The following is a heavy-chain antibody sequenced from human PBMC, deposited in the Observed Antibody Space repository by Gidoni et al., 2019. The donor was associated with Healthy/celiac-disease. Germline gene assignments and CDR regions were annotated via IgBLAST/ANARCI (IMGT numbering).Heavy chain of an antibody. Sequence: QVQLQESGPGLVKPSETLSLTCTVSGYSISSGYYWGWIRQPPGKGLEWIGSIYHSGSTYYNPSLKSRVTISVDTSKNQFSLKLSSVTAADTAVYYCARDNIVVVPAAPENWFDPWGQGTLVTVSS. D-gene: IGHD2-2*01. CDR2: IYHSGST. J-gene: IGHJ5*02. V-gene: IGHV4-38-2*02. CDR3: ARDNIVVVPAAPENWFDP. CDR1: GYSISSGYY.